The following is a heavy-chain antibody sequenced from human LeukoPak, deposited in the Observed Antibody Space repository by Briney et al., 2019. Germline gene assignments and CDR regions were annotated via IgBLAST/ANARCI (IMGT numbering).Heavy chain of an antibody. V-gene: IGHV3-33*06. J-gene: IGHJ4*02. D-gene: IGHD5-12*01. CDR1: GFTFSSYG. CDR2: IWYDGSNK. CDR3: AKAPPGYSTYALPAN. Sequence: GGSLRLSCAASGFTFSSYGMHWVRQAPGKGLEWVAVIWYDGSNKYYADSVKGRFTISRDNSKNTLYLQMNSLRVEDTAIYYCAKAPPGYSTYALPANWGQGTLVTVSS.